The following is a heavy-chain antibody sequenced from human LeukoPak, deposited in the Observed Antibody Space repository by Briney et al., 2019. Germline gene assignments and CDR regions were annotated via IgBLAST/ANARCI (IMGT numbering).Heavy chain of an antibody. Sequence: SETLSLTCTVSGYSISSGYYWGWIRQPPGKGLEWIGSIYHSGSTYYNPSLKSRVTISVDTSKNQFSLRLTSVTAADTAVYYCARAIREKGVHFRLLRNGFWFDPWGQGTLVTVSS. CDR3: ARAIREKGVHFRLLRNGFWFDP. CDR1: GYSISSGYY. CDR2: IYHSGST. V-gene: IGHV4-38-2*02. D-gene: IGHD2-15*01. J-gene: IGHJ5*02.